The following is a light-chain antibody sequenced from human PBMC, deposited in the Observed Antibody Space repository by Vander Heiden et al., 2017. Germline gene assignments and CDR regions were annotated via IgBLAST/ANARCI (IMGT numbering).Light chain of an antibody. V-gene: IGLV3-19*01. CDR1: SLRSYY. Sequence: SSALTQHPAVSVALRQTVRLTCQGDSLRSYYASWYQQKPGQAPVLVIYGKNNRPSGIPDRFSGSSSGNTASLTITGAQAEDEADYYCNSRDSSGNHLVVFGGGTKLTVL. CDR2: GKN. CDR3: NSRDSSGNHLVV. J-gene: IGLJ2*01.